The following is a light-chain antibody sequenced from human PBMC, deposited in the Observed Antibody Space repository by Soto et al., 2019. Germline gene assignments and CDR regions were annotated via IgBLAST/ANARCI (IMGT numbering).Light chain of an antibody. CDR1: QSVTNY. V-gene: IGKV3-11*01. CDR2: DAS. Sequence: EIFLTQSPDTLSLSPGERATLTCRASQSVTNYIAWYQQRPGQAPRLLIYDASNRATGVPARFSGSGSGTDFTLTISDLEPADFAVYFCHQYGMSPQTFGQGTKVDIK. J-gene: IGKJ1*01. CDR3: HQYGMSPQT.